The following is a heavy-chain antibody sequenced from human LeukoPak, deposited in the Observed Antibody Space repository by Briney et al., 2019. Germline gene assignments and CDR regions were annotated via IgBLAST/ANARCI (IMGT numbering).Heavy chain of an antibody. CDR2: ISAYNGNT. CDR3: ARVPLGVVPAAIYYYYMDV. J-gene: IGHJ6*03. Sequence: ASVKVSCKASGYTFTTYGISWVRQAPGQGLEWMGWISAYNGNTNYAQKLQGRVTMTTDTSTSTAYMELRSLRSDDTAVYYCARVPLGVVPAAIYYYYMDVWGKGTTVTVSS. D-gene: IGHD2-2*01. V-gene: IGHV1-18*01. CDR1: GYTFTTYG.